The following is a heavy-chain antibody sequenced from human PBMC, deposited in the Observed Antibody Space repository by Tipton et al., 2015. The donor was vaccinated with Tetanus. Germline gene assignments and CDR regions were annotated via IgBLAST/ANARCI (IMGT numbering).Heavy chain of an antibody. D-gene: IGHD3-22*01. CDR1: GYTFRNYA. Sequence: SLRLSCVGSGYTFRNYAMSWVRQAPGKGLEWVAGISGDGDSRFYADSVKGRFSISRDNSIDTLFLLMTSLRVEDTAVYYCARGAFIPSRFNWFDPWGQGTLVTVSS. J-gene: IGHJ5*02. CDR3: ARGAFIPSRFNWFDP. CDR2: ISGDGDSR. V-gene: IGHV3-23*01.